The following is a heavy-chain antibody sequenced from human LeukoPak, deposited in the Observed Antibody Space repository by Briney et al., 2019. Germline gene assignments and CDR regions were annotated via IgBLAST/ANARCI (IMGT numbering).Heavy chain of an antibody. V-gene: IGHV5-51*01. CDR1: GYSFTSYW. Sequence: GESLKISCKGSGYSFTSYWIGWVRQMPGKGLGWMGIIYPGDSDTRYSTSFRGQVTISADKSITPAYLQWSSLKASDTAMYYCARLSNYVWGSYRQWGQGTLVTVSS. D-gene: IGHD3-16*02. CDR3: ARLSNYVWGSYRQ. J-gene: IGHJ4*02. CDR2: IYPGDSDT.